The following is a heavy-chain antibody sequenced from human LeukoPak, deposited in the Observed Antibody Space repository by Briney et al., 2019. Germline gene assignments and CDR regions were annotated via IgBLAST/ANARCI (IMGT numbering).Heavy chain of an antibody. J-gene: IGHJ4*02. V-gene: IGHV1-2*02. D-gene: IGHD3-10*01. CDR2: INPNSGGT. CDR3: ARDLVWFGEFPRTDPYFDY. CDR1: GYTFTSYG. Sequence: ASVKVSCKASGYTFTSYGINWVRQAPGQGLGWMGWINPNSGGTNYAQKFQGRVTMTRDTSISTAYMELSRLRSDDTAVYYCARDLVWFGEFPRTDPYFDYWGQGTLVTVSS.